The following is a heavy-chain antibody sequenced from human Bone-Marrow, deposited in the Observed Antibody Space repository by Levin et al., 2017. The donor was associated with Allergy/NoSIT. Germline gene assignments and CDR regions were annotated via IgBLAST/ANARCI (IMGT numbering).Heavy chain of an antibody. D-gene: IGHD2-15*01. Sequence: PGGSLRLSCAASGLTFSSYAMSWVRQAPGKGLEWVSAISDSGDSTYYADSVKGRFTISRGNSTNTVFLQMNSLRADDTAVYYCANTPPDIDYYFDYWGQGTLVTVSS. V-gene: IGHV3-23*01. J-gene: IGHJ4*02. CDR3: ANTPPDIDYYFDY. CDR1: GLTFSSYA. CDR2: ISDSGDST.